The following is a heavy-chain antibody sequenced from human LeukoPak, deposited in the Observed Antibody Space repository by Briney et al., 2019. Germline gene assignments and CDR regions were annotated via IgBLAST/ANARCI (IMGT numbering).Heavy chain of an antibody. Sequence: GGSLRLSCAASGFTFSTYAMTWVRQAPGEGLEWVSGISGGGSYTYYADSVKGRFTISRDNSKNTLYLQMNSLRAEDTAVYYCAKDPGYSSGWYLGFDYWGQGTLVTVSS. V-gene: IGHV3-23*01. CDR2: ISGGGSYT. J-gene: IGHJ4*02. CDR3: AKDPGYSSGWYLGFDY. D-gene: IGHD6-19*01. CDR1: GFTFSTYA.